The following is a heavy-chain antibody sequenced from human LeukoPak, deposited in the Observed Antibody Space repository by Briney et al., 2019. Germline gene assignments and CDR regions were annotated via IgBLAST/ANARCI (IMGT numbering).Heavy chain of an antibody. V-gene: IGHV3-30*18. D-gene: IGHD3-10*01. Sequence: GGSLRLSCAASGFTFSSYGMHWVRQAPGKGLEWVAVISYDGSNKYYADSVKGRFTISRDNSKNTLYLQMNSLRAEDTAVYYCAKDLRGDYYGSGSYYFFQHWGQGTLVTVSS. CDR2: ISYDGSNK. CDR3: AKDLRGDYYGSGSYYFFQH. J-gene: IGHJ1*01. CDR1: GFTFSSYG.